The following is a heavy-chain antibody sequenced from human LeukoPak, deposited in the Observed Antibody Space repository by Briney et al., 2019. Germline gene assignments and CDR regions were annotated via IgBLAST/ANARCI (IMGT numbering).Heavy chain of an antibody. CDR1: GFTFSNYG. D-gene: IGHD2-21*01. Sequence: PGTSLRPSCATSGFTFSNYGMHWVRQAPGKGLEWVAVISNDGSNIQYADSAKGRFTISRDNSKNTVYLQMNSLRSEDTAVYYCAKDPYRVIVATGNYLDPWGQGTLVTVSS. J-gene: IGHJ5*02. V-gene: IGHV3-30*18. CDR2: ISNDGSNI. CDR3: AKDPYRVIVATGNYLDP.